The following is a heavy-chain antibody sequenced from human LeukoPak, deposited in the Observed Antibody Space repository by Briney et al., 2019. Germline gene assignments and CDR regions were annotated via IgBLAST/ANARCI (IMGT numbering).Heavy chain of an antibody. D-gene: IGHD3-9*01. J-gene: IGHJ5*02. CDR1: GFTFSSYG. CDR3: AKGAEYYDILTGYYEGSWVDP. V-gene: IGHV3-30*02. Sequence: GGSLRLSCAASGFTFSSYGMHWVRQAPGKGLEWVAFIRYDGSNKYYADSVKGRFTISRDNSKNTLYLQMNSLRAEDTAVYYCAKGAEYYDILTGYYEGSWVDPWGQGTLVTVSS. CDR2: IRYDGSNK.